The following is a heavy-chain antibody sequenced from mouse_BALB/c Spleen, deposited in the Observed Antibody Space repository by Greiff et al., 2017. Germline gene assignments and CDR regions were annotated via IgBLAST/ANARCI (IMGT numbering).Heavy chain of an antibody. CDR3: ARSGFYYGTYAMDY. V-gene: IGHV5-9*03. Sequence: EVQGVESGGGLVQPGGSLKLSCAASGFTFSSYTMSWVRQTPEKRLEWVATISSGGGNTYYPDSVKGRFTISRDNAKNNLYLQMSSLRSEDTALYYCARSGFYYGTYAMDYWGQGTSVTVSS. D-gene: IGHD1-2*01. CDR1: GFTFSSYT. J-gene: IGHJ4*01. CDR2: ISSGGGNT.